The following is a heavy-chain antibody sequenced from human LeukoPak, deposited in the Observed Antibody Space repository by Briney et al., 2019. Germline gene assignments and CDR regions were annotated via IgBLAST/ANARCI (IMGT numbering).Heavy chain of an antibody. V-gene: IGHV4-39*01. Sequence: SETLSLTCTVSGGSISSSSYYWGWVRQPPGKGLEWIGSIYYSGSTYYNPSLKSRVTISVDTSKNQFSLKLSSVTAADTAVYYCARQAYDSSDYWGQGTLVTVSS. CDR2: IYYSGST. CDR3: ARQAYDSSDY. CDR1: GGSISSSSYY. J-gene: IGHJ4*02. D-gene: IGHD3-22*01.